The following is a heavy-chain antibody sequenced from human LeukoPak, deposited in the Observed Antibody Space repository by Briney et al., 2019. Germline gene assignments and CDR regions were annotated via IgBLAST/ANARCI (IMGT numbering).Heavy chain of an antibody. V-gene: IGHV5-51*01. D-gene: IGHD5-24*01. J-gene: IGHJ3*02. Sequence: GESLKISGKGSGYSFNNYWVGWVRQMPGKGLEWMGIIYPGDSETRYSPSFQGQVTISADKSISTAYLQWSSLKASDTAMYYCARRWMAHSFDIWGQGTMVTVFS. CDR2: IYPGDSET. CDR1: GYSFNNYW. CDR3: ARRWMAHSFDI.